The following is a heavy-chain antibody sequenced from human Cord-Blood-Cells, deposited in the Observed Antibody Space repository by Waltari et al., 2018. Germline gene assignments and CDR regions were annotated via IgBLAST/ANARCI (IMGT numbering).Heavy chain of an antibody. CDR1: GYTLTELS. Sequence: QVQLVQSGAEVKKPGASVKVSCKVSGYTLTELSMHWVRQAPGKGLEWMGGFETEEGETIYAQKFQGRVTMTEDTSTDTAYMGLSSLRSEDTAVYYCATGIFEVAGFDYWGQGTLVTVSS. D-gene: IGHD6-19*01. CDR2: FETEEGET. CDR3: ATGIFEVAGFDY. V-gene: IGHV1-24*01. J-gene: IGHJ4*02.